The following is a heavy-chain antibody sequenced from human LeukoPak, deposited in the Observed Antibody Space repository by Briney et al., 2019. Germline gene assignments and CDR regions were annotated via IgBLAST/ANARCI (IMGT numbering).Heavy chain of an antibody. J-gene: IGHJ4*02. CDR1: GFTVGSNY. CDR2: ISSSSTYM. V-gene: IGHV3-21*01. D-gene: IGHD1-26*01. Sequence: GGSLRLSCAASGFTVGSNYMSWVRQAPGRGLEWVSCISSSSTYMLYADSAKGRFTISRDNAKNSLYLQMNSLRAEDTAVYYCARDISDDYWGQGTLVTVSS. CDR3: ARDISDDY.